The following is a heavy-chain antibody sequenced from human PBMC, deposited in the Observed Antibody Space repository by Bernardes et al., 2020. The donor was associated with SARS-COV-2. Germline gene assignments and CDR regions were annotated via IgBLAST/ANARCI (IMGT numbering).Heavy chain of an antibody. V-gene: IGHV3-74*03. CDR1: GFTFSSYW. D-gene: IGHD3-9*01. Sequence: GSLRLSCAASGFTFSSYWMHWVRQPPGKGLVWVSRVDPDGTTTTYADSVKGRFTVSRDNAKNTLFLQMNSLTPEDTAVYYCARGGTYYDILTGYQNYYYGMDVWGQGTTVTVSS. J-gene: IGHJ6*02. CDR3: ARGGTYYDILTGYQNYYYGMDV. CDR2: VDPDGTTT.